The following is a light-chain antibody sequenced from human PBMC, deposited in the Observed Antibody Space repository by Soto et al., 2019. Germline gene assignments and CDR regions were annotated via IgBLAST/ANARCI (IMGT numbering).Light chain of an antibody. CDR3: CSYAGSYTDLKYV. J-gene: IGLJ1*01. CDR2: DVS. Sequence: QSALTQPRSVSGSPGQSVTISCTGTSSDVGGYNYVSWYQQHPGKAPKLMIYDVSKRPSGVPDRFSGSKSGNTASLTISGLQAEDEADYYCCSYAGSYTDLKYVFGTGTKLTVL. CDR1: SSDVGGYNY. V-gene: IGLV2-11*01.